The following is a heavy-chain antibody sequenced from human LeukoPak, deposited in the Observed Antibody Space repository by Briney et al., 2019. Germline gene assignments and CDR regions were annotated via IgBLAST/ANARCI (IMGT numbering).Heavy chain of an antibody. V-gene: IGHV5-51*01. CDR3: ATGSLYGDHSVGENVFDL. CDR2: TYPGDSDT. CDR1: GYSFTKFW. J-gene: IGHJ3*01. Sequence: GESLKISCKASGYSFTKFWIGWVRLMSGKGLEWMGLTYPGDSDTRYSPSFQGQVTISADKSINTAYLQWSSLKTSDSAIYYCATGSLYGDHSVGENVFDLWGQGTVVTVSS. D-gene: IGHD3-10*01.